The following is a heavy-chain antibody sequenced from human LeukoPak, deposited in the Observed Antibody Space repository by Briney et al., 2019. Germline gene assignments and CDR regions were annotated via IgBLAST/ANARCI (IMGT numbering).Heavy chain of an antibody. CDR1: GFTFSSYG. Sequence: PGGSLRLSCAASGFTFSSYGMHWVRQAPGKGLEWVAVISYDGSNKYYADSVKGRFTISRDNSKNTLYLQMNSLRAEDTAVYYCAKDAPVVVITYDAFDIWGQGTMVTVSS. J-gene: IGHJ3*02. V-gene: IGHV3-30*18. CDR2: ISYDGSNK. D-gene: IGHD3-22*01. CDR3: AKDAPVVVITYDAFDI.